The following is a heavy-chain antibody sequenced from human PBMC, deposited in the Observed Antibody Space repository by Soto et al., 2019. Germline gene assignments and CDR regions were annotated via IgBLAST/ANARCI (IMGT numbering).Heavy chain of an antibody. V-gene: IGHV1-18*04. CDR2: ISTYAGNT. CDR3: ATEAVGHFYDTSGYYY. CDR1: GYTFNNYG. Sequence: ASVKVSCKASGYTFNNYGITWVRQAPGQGLEWMGWISTYAGNTEYAQSLQGRVTLTTDTSTSAVYMELRSLRSDDTAVYFCATEAVGHFYDTSGYYYWGQGTLVTVSS. D-gene: IGHD3-22*01. J-gene: IGHJ4*02.